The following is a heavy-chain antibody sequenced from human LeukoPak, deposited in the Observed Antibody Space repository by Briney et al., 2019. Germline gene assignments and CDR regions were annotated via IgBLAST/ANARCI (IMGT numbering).Heavy chain of an antibody. D-gene: IGHD3-3*02. CDR1: GFTFSSYA. Sequence: GGSLRLSCAASGFTFSSYAMSWVRQAPGKGLEWVSDISGSGSRTYYADSVKGRFTISRDNSKNTLYLQMNSLRAEDTAVYYCARDLLAISSWGQGTLVTVSS. CDR3: ARDLLAISS. J-gene: IGHJ4*02. V-gene: IGHV3-23*01. CDR2: ISGSGSRT.